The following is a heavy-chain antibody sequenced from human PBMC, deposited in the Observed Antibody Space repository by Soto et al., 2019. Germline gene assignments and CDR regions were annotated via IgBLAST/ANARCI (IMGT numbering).Heavy chain of an antibody. CDR1: GYTLTELS. CDR2: FDPEDGET. Sequence: GASVKVSCKVSGYTLTELSMHWVRQAPGKGLEWMGGFDPEDGETIYAQKFQGRVTMTEDTSTDTAYMELSSLRSEDTAVYYCATYLRSDCSSPSCYYDAFDIWGQGTMVTVSS. CDR3: ATYLRSDCSSPSCYYDAFDI. D-gene: IGHD2-2*01. J-gene: IGHJ3*02. V-gene: IGHV1-24*01.